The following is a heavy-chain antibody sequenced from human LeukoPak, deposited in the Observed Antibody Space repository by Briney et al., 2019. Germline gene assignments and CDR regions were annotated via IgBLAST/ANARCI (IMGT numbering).Heavy chain of an antibody. J-gene: IGHJ4*02. D-gene: IGHD6-13*01. Sequence: SETLSLTCTVSGGSISSGSYNWSWIRHPPGKEREGFGRFYTRGSTNYNPSLKSRVTISVDTSKNQFALKRSSVTAADTAVYDCASSYVSSSWHHTDYRGQGTLVTVSA. CDR1: GGSISSGSYN. CDR2: FYTRGST. V-gene: IGHV4-61*02. CDR3: ASSYVSSSWHHTDY.